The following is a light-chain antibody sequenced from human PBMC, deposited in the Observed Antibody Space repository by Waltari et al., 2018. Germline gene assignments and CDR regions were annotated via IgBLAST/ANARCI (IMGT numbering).Light chain of an antibody. J-gene: IGKJ2*01. CDR2: WAS. CDR1: QCVLSSSNNKHY. CDR3: QQCYSSPYT. Sequence: DIVMTESPDSLAVSLGERATINRKYSQCVLSSSNNKHYLGWDQQKPGQPPKLLISWASTRESWVPDRFRGSGAGTDFTLNISRLQAEDVAVYYCQQCYSSPYTFGQGTKLEIK. V-gene: IGKV4-1*01.